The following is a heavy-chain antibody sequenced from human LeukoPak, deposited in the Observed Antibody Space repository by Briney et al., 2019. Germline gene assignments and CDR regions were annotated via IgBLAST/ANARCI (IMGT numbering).Heavy chain of an antibody. J-gene: IGHJ4*02. CDR1: GYTFTNYG. V-gene: IGHV1-18*01. Sequence: ASVKVSCKASGYTFTNYGISWVRQAPGQGLEWMGWISAYNGNTNYAQKLQGRVTKTTDTSTSTAYMELRSLRSDDTAVYYCARLKYCSGGSCPLDYWGQGTLVTVSS. D-gene: IGHD2-15*01. CDR3: ARLKYCSGGSCPLDY. CDR2: ISAYNGNT.